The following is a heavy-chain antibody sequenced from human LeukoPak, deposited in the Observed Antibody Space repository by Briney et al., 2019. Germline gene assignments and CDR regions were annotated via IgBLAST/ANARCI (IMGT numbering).Heavy chain of an antibody. V-gene: IGHV4-59*08. J-gene: IGHJ4*02. CDR3: ARGLGSSWYSYFDY. D-gene: IGHD6-13*01. Sequence: KPSETLSLTCTVSGGSISTYYWSWIRQPPGKGLEWIGYIYYSGSTNYNPSLKSRVTISVDTSKNQFSLKLSSVTAADTAVYYCARGLGSSWYSYFDYWGQETLVTVS. CDR1: GGSISTYY. CDR2: IYYSGST.